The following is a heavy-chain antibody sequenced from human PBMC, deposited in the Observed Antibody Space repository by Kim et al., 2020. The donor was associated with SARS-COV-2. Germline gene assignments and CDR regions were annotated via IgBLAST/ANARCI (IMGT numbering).Heavy chain of an antibody. Sequence: AESGKGRLTNSRDNAKNTLYLQMNSLRAEDTAVYYCAKARAGTYLDAFDIWGQGTMVTVSS. CDR3: AKARAGTYLDAFDI. J-gene: IGHJ3*02. V-gene: IGHV3-30-3*02. D-gene: IGHD6-19*01.